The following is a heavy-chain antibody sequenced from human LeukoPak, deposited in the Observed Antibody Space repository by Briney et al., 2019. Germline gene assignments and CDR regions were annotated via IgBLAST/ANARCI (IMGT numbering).Heavy chain of an antibody. Sequence: GGSLRLSCAASGFTFSSYGMHWVRQAPGKGLECVAVISYDGSNKYYADSVKGRFTISRDNSKNTLYLQMNSLRAEDTAVYYCAKATMVDYWGQGTLVTVSS. CDR3: AKATMVDY. CDR2: ISYDGSNK. CDR1: GFTFSSYG. J-gene: IGHJ4*02. D-gene: IGHD3-10*01. V-gene: IGHV3-30*18.